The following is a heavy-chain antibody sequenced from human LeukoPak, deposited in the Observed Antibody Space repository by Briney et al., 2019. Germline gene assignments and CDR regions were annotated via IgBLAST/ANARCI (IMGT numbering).Heavy chain of an antibody. CDR3: ARGDEFDP. V-gene: IGHV1-2*02. CDR1: GYTFTSNY. J-gene: IGHJ5*02. CDR2: INPNSGGT. Sequence: ASVKVSCTAFGYTFTSNYMHWVRQAPGQGLEWMGWINPNSGGTNYAQKFQGRVTMTRDTSISTAYMELRSLRSDDTAVYYCARGDEFDPWGQGTLVTVSS.